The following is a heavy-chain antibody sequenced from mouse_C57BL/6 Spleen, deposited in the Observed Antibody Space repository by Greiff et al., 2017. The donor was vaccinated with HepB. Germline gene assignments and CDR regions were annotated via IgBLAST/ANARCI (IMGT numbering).Heavy chain of an antibody. CDR2: ISDGGSYT. Sequence: EVQVVESGGGLVKPGGSLKLSCAASGFTFSSYAMSWVRQTPEKRLEWVATISDGGSYTYYPDNVKGRFTISRDNAKNNLYLQMSHLKSEDTAMYYCARDRGHSNDDPAWFAYWGQGTLVTVSA. J-gene: IGHJ3*01. V-gene: IGHV5-4*01. CDR3: ARDRGHSNDDPAWFAY. CDR1: GFTFSSYA. D-gene: IGHD2-12*01.